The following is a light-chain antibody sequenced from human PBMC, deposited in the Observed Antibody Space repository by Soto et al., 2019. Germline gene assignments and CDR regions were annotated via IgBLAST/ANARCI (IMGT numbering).Light chain of an antibody. CDR2: IAS. CDR3: QQVNSYPIT. J-gene: IGKJ5*01. Sequence: SSLSASVGDRVTITCQASQDISNYLNWYQQKPGRAPKLLIYIASTLQSGVPSRFSGSYSGTEFTLTITSLQPEDFATYYCQQVNSYPITFGQGTRLEI. V-gene: IGKV1-9*01. CDR1: QDISNY.